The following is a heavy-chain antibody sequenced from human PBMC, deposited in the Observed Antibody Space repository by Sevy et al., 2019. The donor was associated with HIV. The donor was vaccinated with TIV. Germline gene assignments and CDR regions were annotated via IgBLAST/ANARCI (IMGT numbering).Heavy chain of an antibody. CDR1: GFTFGDYA. V-gene: IGHV3-49*04. Sequence: GGSLRLSCTASGFTFGDYAMSWVRQAPGKGLEWVGFIRSKAYGGTTEYAASVKGRFTISRDDSKSIAYLQMNSLKTEDTAVYYCTRDIGYCSSTSCFHGGAFDIWGQRTMVTVSS. CDR2: IRSKAYGGTT. CDR3: TRDIGYCSSTSCFHGGAFDI. J-gene: IGHJ3*02. D-gene: IGHD2-2*01.